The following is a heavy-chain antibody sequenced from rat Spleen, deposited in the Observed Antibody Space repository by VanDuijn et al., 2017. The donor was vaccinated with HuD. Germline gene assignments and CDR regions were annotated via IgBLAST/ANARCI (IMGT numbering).Heavy chain of an antibody. V-gene: IGHV2-19*01. CDR3: TRDNWELDY. D-gene: IGHD5-1*01. J-gene: IGHJ2*01. CDR2: IQSGGST. Sequence: QVQLKESGPGLVQPSQTLSLTCTVSGFSLTDYSVHWVRQPPGKGLEWMGRIQSGGSTDYNSALKSRLSISRDTSKNQVFLKMNSLQTDDTGTYYCTRDNWELDYWGQGVMVTVSS. CDR1: GFSLTDYS.